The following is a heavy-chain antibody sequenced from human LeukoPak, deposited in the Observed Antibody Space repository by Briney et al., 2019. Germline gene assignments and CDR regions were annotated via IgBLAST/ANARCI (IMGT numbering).Heavy chain of an antibody. J-gene: IGHJ4*02. CDR1: GFTFSSYG. V-gene: IGHV3-30*02. D-gene: IGHD2-21*01. CDR3: AKDRMRYCGGDCPIDY. CDR2: IRYDGSNK. Sequence: GGSLRLSCAASGFTFSSYGMHWVRQAPGKGLEWVVFIRYDGSNKYYADSVKGRFTISRDNSKNTLYLQMNSLRAEDTAVYYCAKDRMRYCGGDCPIDYWGQGTLVTVSS.